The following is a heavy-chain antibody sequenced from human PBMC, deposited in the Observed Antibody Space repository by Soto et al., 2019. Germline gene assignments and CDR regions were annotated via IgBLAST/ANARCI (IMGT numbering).Heavy chain of an antibody. CDR2: ISGSGGST. D-gene: IGHD3-10*01. J-gene: IGHJ4*02. V-gene: IGHV3-23*01. CDR1: GFTFSSYA. Sequence: EVQLLESGGGLVQPGGSLRLSCAASGFTFSSYAMSWVRQAPGKGLEWVSAISGSGGSTYYADSVKGRFTISRDNSKNTLYLQMNSLRAEDTAVYYCAKDRLLWFGELIDSDYWGQGTLVTVSS. CDR3: AKDRLLWFGELIDSDY.